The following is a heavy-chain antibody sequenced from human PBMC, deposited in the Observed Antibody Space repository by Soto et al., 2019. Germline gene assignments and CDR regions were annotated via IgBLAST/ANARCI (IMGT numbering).Heavy chain of an antibody. CDR2: ISSIGTNR. CDR3: ARDREYSPYGLGV. V-gene: IGHV3-11*01. CDR1: GFTFSNYY. J-gene: IGHJ6*02. D-gene: IGHD5-12*01. Sequence: QVQLVESGGGLVKPGGSLRLSCAASGFTFSNYYMSWVRQAPGKGLEWVSYISSIGTNRYYAEAVEGRFTISRDNAKKSLYLQMNSLRAEDTAVYYCARDREYSPYGLGVWGQGTTVTVSS.